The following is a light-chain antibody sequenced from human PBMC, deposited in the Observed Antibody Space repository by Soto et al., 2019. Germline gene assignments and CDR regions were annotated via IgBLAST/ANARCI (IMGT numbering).Light chain of an antibody. J-gene: IGLJ1*01. Sequence: QSALTQPASVSGSPGQSITISCTGTSSDVGAYTFVSWYQQHPDKVPKLMIFDVSRRPSDVSDRFSGSKSGNTASLTISGLQPEDEADYYCSSYTSSSTHVFGSGTKLTVL. CDR1: SSDVGAYTF. V-gene: IGLV2-14*03. CDR2: DVS. CDR3: SSYTSSSTHV.